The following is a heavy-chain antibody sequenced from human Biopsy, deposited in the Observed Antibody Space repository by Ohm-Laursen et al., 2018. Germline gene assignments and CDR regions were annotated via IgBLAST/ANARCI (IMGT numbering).Heavy chain of an antibody. CDR1: GGSFTGHY. D-gene: IGHD2-2*01. CDR3: ARDVKRYCSGTSCYGGYFGMDV. J-gene: IGHJ6*02. V-gene: IGHV4-59*11. Sequence: SDTLSLTCTVSGGSFTGHYWTWIRQPPGKGLEWIGDVYYSGTTNYNPSLKSRLTISVDTSKNQFSLNLNSVTAADTAVYFCARDVKRYCSGTSCYGGYFGMDVWGQGTTVTVS. CDR2: VYYSGTT.